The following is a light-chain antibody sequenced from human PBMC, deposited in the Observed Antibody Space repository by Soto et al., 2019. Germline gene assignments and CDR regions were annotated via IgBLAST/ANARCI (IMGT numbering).Light chain of an antibody. V-gene: IGKV3-15*01. J-gene: IGKJ5*01. CDR2: GAS. CDR1: QSVSSN. CDR3: QQYNNWPPIT. Sequence: DIVMTQSPATLSVSPGERATLSWRSSQSVSSNLAWYQQKPGQAPRLLIYGASTRATGIPARFGGSGSGTEFTLTISSLQSEDFAVYYCQQYNNWPPITFGQGTRLEIK.